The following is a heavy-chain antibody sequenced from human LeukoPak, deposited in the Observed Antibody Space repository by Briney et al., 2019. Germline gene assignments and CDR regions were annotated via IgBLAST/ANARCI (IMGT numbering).Heavy chain of an antibody. V-gene: IGHV3-30*04. CDR2: ISYDGSNK. CDR1: GFTFCSYA. D-gene: IGHD2-2*01. J-gene: IGHJ3*02. Sequence: GGSLRLSCAASGFTFCSYAIHWVREAPGKGLEGVAVISYDGSNKYYADSVKGRFTISRDNSKNTLYLQMNSLRAEDTAVYYCAREICSSTSCLAFDIWGQGTMVTVSS. CDR3: AREICSSTSCLAFDI.